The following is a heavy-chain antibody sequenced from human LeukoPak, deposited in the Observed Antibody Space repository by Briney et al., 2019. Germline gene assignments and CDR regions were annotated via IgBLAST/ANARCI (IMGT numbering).Heavy chain of an antibody. Sequence: ASVNVSCKASGYTFTDYYMHWVRQAPGQGLEWMGWISPYNGNTNYAQKLQGRVTMTTDTSTSTAYMELRSLRSDDTAVYYCARDRFSGYDPLGYWGQGTLVTVSS. J-gene: IGHJ4*02. CDR2: ISPYNGNT. V-gene: IGHV1-18*04. D-gene: IGHD5-12*01. CDR1: GYTFTDYY. CDR3: ARDRFSGYDPLGY.